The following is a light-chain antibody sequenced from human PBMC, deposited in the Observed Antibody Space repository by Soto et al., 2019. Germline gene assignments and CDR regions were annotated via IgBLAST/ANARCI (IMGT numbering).Light chain of an antibody. J-gene: IGKJ1*01. CDR3: QQSYSTPGT. CDR1: QSIGMF. CDR2: AAS. V-gene: IGKV1-39*01. Sequence: DIQMTQSPSSLSASVGDTVTITCRASQSIGMFSSWYQQKPGKAPKLLIYAASSLQSGVPSRFSGSGSGTDFTLTISSLQPEDFATYYCQQSYSTPGTFGQGTKVEIK.